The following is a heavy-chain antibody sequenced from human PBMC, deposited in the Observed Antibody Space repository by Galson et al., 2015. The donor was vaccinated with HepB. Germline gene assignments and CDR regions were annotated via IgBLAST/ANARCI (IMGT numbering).Heavy chain of an antibody. Sequence: SLRLSCAASGFPVSSYYMSWVRQAPGKGLEWVSLIYSGGSTDYAHSVKGRFTLSTESFQNTLYLKMKSLRAEDTAVYYCARQAITGTDSFDSWGRGTVVTVSS. D-gene: IGHD1-20*01. J-gene: IGHJ3*02. V-gene: IGHV3-53*01. CDR1: GFPVSSYY. CDR3: ARQAITGTDSFDS. CDR2: IYSGGST.